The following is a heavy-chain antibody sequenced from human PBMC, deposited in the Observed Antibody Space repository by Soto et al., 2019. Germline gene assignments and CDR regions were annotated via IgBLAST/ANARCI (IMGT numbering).Heavy chain of an antibody. CDR3: ARGGGANHCYMDV. D-gene: IGHD3-16*01. CDR2: MWDDGSYI. J-gene: IGHJ6*03. CDR1: GFTVSRFG. Sequence: QEQLVESGGGVVQPGRSLRLSCAGSGFTVSRFGMHWARQAPGKGLEWVTIMWDDGSYINYADSVKGRFTVSRDTSNNMLHLQMNSLRVEDTAVYYCARGGGANHCYMDVWGKGTTVTVSS. V-gene: IGHV3-33*01.